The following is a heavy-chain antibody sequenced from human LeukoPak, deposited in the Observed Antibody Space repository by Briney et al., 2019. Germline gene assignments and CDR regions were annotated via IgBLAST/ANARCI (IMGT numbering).Heavy chain of an antibody. V-gene: IGHV4-30-2*01. Sequence: SQTLSLTCTVSGDSISSGGYYWSWIRQPPGKGLEWIGYIYHSGSTYYNPSLKSPVTISVDRSKNQFSLKLSSVTAADTAVYYCARGRLGVSSTSCYRFDYWGQGTLVTVSS. J-gene: IGHJ4*02. CDR2: IYHSGST. CDR3: ARGRLGVSSTSCYRFDY. CDR1: GDSISSGGYY. D-gene: IGHD2-2*01.